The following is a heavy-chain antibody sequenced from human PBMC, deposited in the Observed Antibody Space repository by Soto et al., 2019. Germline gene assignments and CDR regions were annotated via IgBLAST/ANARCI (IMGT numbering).Heavy chain of an antibody. J-gene: IGHJ5*02. CDR2: INHSGST. D-gene: IGHD6-25*01. V-gene: IGHV4-34*01. CDR1: GGSFSNYY. Sequence: PSETLSLTCAVYGGSFSNYYWSWIRQPPGRGLEWIGEINHSGSTNYNPSLKSRFTISVDTSKNQFSLKMSSVTAADTAIYYCVTCSGRWPHNWFDPRGQGTPVTVSS. CDR3: VTCSGRWPHNWFDP.